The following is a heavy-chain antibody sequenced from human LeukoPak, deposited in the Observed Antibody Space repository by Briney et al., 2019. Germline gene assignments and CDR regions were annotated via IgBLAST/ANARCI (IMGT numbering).Heavy chain of an antibody. V-gene: IGHV4-59*01. Sequence: SETLSLTCTVSGGSISSYCWSWIRQPPGKGLEWIGYIYYSGRTNYNPSLKSRFTISVDTSKNQFSLKLSSVTAADTAVYYCARGIVGAHNCLNAFDLWGQGTMVSVSS. CDR3: ARGIVGAHNCLNAFDL. D-gene: IGHD1-26*01. CDR1: GGSISSYC. CDR2: IYYSGRT. J-gene: IGHJ3*01.